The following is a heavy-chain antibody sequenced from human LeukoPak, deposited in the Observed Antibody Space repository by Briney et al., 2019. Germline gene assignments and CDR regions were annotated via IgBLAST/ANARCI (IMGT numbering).Heavy chain of an antibody. V-gene: IGHV4-59*01. CDR2: IYYSGST. CDR3: ARGRARYFDWLLSQYYFDY. D-gene: IGHD3-9*01. CDR1: GCSISSYD. J-gene: IGHJ4*02. Sequence: PAETLSLTCTVSGCSISSYDWSWVGQPPGKGLEWLGYIYYSGSTNYNPSLKSRVTISVDTSKNQFSLKLSSVTAADTAVYYCARGRARYFDWLLSQYYFDYWGQGTLVTVSS.